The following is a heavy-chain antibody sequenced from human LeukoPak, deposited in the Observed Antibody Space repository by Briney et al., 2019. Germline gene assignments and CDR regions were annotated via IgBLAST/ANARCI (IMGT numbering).Heavy chain of an antibody. D-gene: IGHD6-19*01. CDR2: ISSHNGYT. CDR3: ARRRAVAGVNWFDP. V-gene: IGHV1-18*01. CDR1: GYTFISYG. J-gene: IGHJ5*02. Sequence: ASVKVSCKASGYTFISYGISWVRHAPGQGLEWMGWISSHNGYTKYAQKFQGRVTMTTDTSMSTAYMELGSLRADDTAVYYSARRRAVAGVNWFDPWGQGTLVTVSS.